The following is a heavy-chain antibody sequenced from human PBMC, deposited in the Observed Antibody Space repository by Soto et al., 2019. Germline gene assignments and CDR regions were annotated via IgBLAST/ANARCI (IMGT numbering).Heavy chain of an antibody. CDR3: ARVNTGHAFDI. CDR2: IIPIFGTT. J-gene: IGHJ3*02. Sequence: QVQLVQSGAEVKKPGSSVKVSCKASGGTFTNYAVSWVRQAPEQGLEWMGDIIPIFGTTNYAQKFQGRVTMTTDTSTSTAYMELRSLRSDDTAVYYCARVNTGHAFDIWGQGTMVTVSS. D-gene: IGHD2-8*02. V-gene: IGHV1-69*06. CDR1: GGTFTNYA.